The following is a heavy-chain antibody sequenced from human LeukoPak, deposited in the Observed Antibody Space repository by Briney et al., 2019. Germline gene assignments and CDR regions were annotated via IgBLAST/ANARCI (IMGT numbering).Heavy chain of an antibody. CDR2: IYYSGST. D-gene: IGHD3-22*01. V-gene: IGHV4-39*01. Sequence: SETLSLTCTVSGGSISSSSYYWGWIRQPPGKGLEWIGSIYYSGSTYYNPSLKSRVTISVDTSKNQFSLKLSSVTAADTAVYYCASQYYYDSSGYYDNDYWGQGTLVTVSS. J-gene: IGHJ4*02. CDR1: GGSISSSSYY. CDR3: ASQYYYDSSGYYDNDY.